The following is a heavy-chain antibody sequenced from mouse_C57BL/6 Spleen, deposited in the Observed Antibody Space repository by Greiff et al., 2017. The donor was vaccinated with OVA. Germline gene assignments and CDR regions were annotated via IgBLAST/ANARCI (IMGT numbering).Heavy chain of an antibody. V-gene: IGHV1-26*01. CDR2: INPNNGGT. CDR3: ARKGDSYSNYLRAMEY. CDR1: GYTFTDYY. D-gene: IGHD2-5*01. J-gene: IGHJ4*01. Sequence: VQLQQSGPELVKPGASVKISCKASGYTFTDYYMNWVKQSHGKSLEWIGYINPNNGGTSYNQKFKGKATLTVDKSSSTAYMGLRSQTSEDSAVYNCARKGDSYSNYLRAMEYWGQGTSVTVSS.